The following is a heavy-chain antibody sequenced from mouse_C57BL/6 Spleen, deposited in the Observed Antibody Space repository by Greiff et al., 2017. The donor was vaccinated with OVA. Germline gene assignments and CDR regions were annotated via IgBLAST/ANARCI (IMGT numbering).Heavy chain of an antibody. CDR1: GYTFTSYW. V-gene: IGHV1-61*01. Sequence: VQLQQPGAELVRPGSSVKLSCKASGYTFTSYWMDWVKQRPGQGLEWIGNIYPSDSETHYNQKFKDKATLTVDKSSSTAYMQLSSLTSEDSAVYYCARNDYAWYFDVWGTGTTVTVSS. CDR3: ARNDYAWYFDV. J-gene: IGHJ1*03. D-gene: IGHD2-4*01. CDR2: IYPSDSET.